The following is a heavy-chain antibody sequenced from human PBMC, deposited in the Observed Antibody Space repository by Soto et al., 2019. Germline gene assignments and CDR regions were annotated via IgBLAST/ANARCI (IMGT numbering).Heavy chain of an antibody. D-gene: IGHD3-10*01. CDR3: GIPGATGHLDY. CDR2: IHGGHGKT. Sequence: ASVKVSCKASGYTFTSYAMHWVLQAPGKRLEWMGWIHGGHGKTKYSQKFQGRVTMTRDTSADTAYMELSSLRSDDTAVYYCGIPGATGHLDYWGQGSRVTAPQ. V-gene: IGHV1-3*01. J-gene: IGHJ4*02. CDR1: GYTFTSYA.